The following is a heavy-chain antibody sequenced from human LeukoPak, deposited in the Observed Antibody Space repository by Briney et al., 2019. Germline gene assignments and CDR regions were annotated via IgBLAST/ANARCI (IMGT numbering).Heavy chain of an antibody. D-gene: IGHD3-22*01. CDR1: GGTFSSYA. V-gene: IGHV1-18*01. Sequence: GASVKVSCKASGGTFSSYAISWVRQAPGQGLEWMGWISAYNGNTNYAQKLQGRVTMTTDTSTSTAYMELRSLRSDDTAVYYCARVDDSSGYWVWFDPWGQGTLVTVSS. CDR3: ARVDDSSGYWVWFDP. J-gene: IGHJ5*02. CDR2: ISAYNGNT.